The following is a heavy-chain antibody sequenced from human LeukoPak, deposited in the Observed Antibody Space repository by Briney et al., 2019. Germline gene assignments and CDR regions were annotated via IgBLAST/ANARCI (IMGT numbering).Heavy chain of an antibody. J-gene: IGHJ4*02. CDR3: ARFIRGYDFWSGYYPYFDY. Sequence: GASVKVSCKASGDTFTGYYMHWVRQAPGQGLEWMGRINPNSGGTNYAQKFQGRVTMTRDTSISTAYMELSRLRSDDTAVYYCARFIRGYDFWSGYYPYFDYWGQGTLVTVSS. CDR1: GDTFTGYY. CDR2: INPNSGGT. V-gene: IGHV1-2*06. D-gene: IGHD3-3*01.